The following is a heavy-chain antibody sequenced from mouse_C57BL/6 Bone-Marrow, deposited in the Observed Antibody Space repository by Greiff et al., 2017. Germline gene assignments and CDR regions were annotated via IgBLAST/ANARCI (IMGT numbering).Heavy chain of an antibody. J-gene: IGHJ4*01. CDR3: ARAPGGAMDY. CDR1: GFTFSDYG. CDR2: ISNLAYSI. D-gene: IGHD3-1*01. V-gene: IGHV5-15*01. Sequence: DVHLVESGGGLVQPGGSLKLSCAASGFTFSDYGMAWVRQAPRKGPEWVAFISNLAYSIYYADNVTGRFTISRENAKNTLYLEMSSLRSEDTAMYYCARAPGGAMDYWGQGTSVTVSS.